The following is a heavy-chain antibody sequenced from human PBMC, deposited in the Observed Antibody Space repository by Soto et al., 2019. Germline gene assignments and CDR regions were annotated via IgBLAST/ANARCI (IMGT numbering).Heavy chain of an antibody. CDR1: GFAFSSYG. CDR2: ISYDGSNK. Sequence: PGGSLRLSCAASGFAFSSYGMHWVRQAPGKGLEWVAVISYDGSNKYYADSVKGRFTISRDNSKNTLYLQMNSLRAEDTAVYYCARAAMVYTAMALKLDYWGQGTLVTVSS. CDR3: ARAAMVYTAMALKLDY. J-gene: IGHJ4*02. D-gene: IGHD5-18*01. V-gene: IGHV3-30*03.